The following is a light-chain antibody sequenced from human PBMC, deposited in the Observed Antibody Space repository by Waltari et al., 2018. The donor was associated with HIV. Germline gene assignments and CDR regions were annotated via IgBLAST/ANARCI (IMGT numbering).Light chain of an antibody. Sequence: QSVLTQPASASGTPGQRVTISCSGSTSNIGTNNVNWYQQFPGAAPKLLIYSSHQRPPGVPDRFSGSKSDTSASLAISGLQSEDEGDYYCATWDDSLNGYVFGPGTKVTVL. V-gene: IGLV1-44*01. CDR3: ATWDDSLNGYV. CDR1: TSNIGTNN. CDR2: SSH. J-gene: IGLJ1*01.